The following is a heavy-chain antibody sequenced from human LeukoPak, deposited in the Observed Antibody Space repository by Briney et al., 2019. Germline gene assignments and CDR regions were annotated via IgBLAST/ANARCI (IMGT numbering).Heavy chain of an antibody. CDR1: GGSISSGGYY. CDR2: ISYSGST. V-gene: IGHV4-31*03. Sequence: SETLSLTCTVSGGSISSGGYYWSWIRQHPGKGLEWVGYISYSGSTYYNPSLKSRVTISVDTSKNQFSLKLSSVTAADTAVYYCARSFGGNFDYWGQGTLVTVSS. D-gene: IGHD3-16*01. CDR3: ARSFGGNFDY. J-gene: IGHJ4*02.